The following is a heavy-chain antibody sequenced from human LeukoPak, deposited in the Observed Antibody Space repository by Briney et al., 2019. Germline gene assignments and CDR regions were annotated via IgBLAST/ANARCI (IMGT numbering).Heavy chain of an antibody. D-gene: IGHD6-19*01. CDR2: IWFDGSET. CDR3: AKDPREYSSGWYYFDY. J-gene: IGHJ4*02. V-gene: IGHV3-30*02. Sequence: GGSLRLSCAVSGFTFNNYGMHWVRQAPGKGLEWLAVIWFDGSETRYADSVKGRFTISRDNSKNTLYLQMNSLRAEDTAVYYCAKDPREYSSGWYYFDYWGQGTLVTVSS. CDR1: GFTFNNYG.